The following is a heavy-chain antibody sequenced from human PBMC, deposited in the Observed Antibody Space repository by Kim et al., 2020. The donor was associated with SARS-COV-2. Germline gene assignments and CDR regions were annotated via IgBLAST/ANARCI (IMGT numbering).Heavy chain of an antibody. J-gene: IGHJ6*02. CDR1: GYTFTSYG. V-gene: IGHV1-18*01. CDR3: ARPAYYYGSGSCLPENYYYYGMDV. D-gene: IGHD3-10*01. CDR2: ISAYNGNT. Sequence: ASVKVSCKASGYTFTSYGISWVRQAPGQGLEWMGWISAYNGNTNYAQKLQGRVTMTTDTSTSTAYMELRSLRSDDTAVYYCARPAYYYGSGSCLPENYYYYGMDVWGQGTTVTVSS.